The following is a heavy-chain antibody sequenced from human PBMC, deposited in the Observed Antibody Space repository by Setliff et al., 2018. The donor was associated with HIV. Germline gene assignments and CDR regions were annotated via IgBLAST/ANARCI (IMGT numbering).Heavy chain of an antibody. CDR1: GGPSSGY. J-gene: IGHJ4*02. Sequence: PSETLSLTCAVYGGPSSGYWSWVRQSPGKGLEWIGEISHSGSTNYNPSLKSRAAISADTSKKQFSLKLTSVTAADTGIYYCVASSSWSCRLNYWGQGTQVTVSS. V-gene: IGHV4-34*01. CDR2: ISHSGST. D-gene: IGHD6-13*01. CDR3: VASSSWSCRLNY.